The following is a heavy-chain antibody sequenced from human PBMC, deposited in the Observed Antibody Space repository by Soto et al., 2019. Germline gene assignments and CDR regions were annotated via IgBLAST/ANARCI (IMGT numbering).Heavy chain of an antibody. D-gene: IGHD3-22*01. CDR3: ARGSGYPIYYYYYYYMDV. CDR2: INHSGST. CDR1: GRSFSGYY. J-gene: IGHJ6*03. V-gene: IGHV4-34*01. Sequence: SETLSLTCAVYGRSFSGYYWSWIRQPPGKGLEWIGEINHSGSTNYNPSLKSRVTISVDTSKNQFSLKLSSVTAADTAVYYCARGSGYPIYYYYYYYMDVWGKGTTVTVSS.